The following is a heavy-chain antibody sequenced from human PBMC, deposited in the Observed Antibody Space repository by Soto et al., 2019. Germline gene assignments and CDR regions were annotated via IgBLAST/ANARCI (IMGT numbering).Heavy chain of an antibody. CDR3: AHRRGGSSSHYNWFDP. J-gene: IGHJ5*02. V-gene: IGHV2-5*01. CDR2: IYWNDDK. D-gene: IGHD6-6*01. Sequence: SGPTLVNPTQTLTLTCTFSGFSLSTSGVGVGWIRQPPGKALEWLALIYWNDDKRYSPSLKSRLTITKDTSKNQVVLTMTNMDPVDTATYYCAHRRGGSSSHYNWFDPWGQGTLVTVSS. CDR1: GFSLSTSGVG.